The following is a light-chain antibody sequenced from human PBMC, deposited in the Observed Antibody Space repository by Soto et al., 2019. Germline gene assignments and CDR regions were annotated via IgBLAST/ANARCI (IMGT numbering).Light chain of an antibody. V-gene: IGKV1-5*01. J-gene: IGKJ1*01. CDR2: DAS. Sequence: DIQMTQSPSTLSASVGDRVTITCRASQSISSWLAWYQQKPGKAPRLLIYDASYLERGVPSRFSGSGSGTEFTLTISDLQPDDLATYYWQQNNTFWTFRQGTKV. CDR3: QQNNTFWT. CDR1: QSISSW.